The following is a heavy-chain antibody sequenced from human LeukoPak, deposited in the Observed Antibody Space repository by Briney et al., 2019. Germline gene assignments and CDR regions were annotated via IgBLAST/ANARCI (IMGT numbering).Heavy chain of an antibody. V-gene: IGHV3-23*01. CDR3: VKISPYGGNSG. CDR2: ISGSGYNT. D-gene: IGHD4-23*01. Sequence: GGSLRLSCAASGFTFSSYAMSWVRQAPGKGLEWVSAISGSGYNTYYADSVKGRFTISRDNSKNTLYLQMNSLRAEDTAVYYCVKISPYGGNSGWGQGTKVTVSS. CDR1: GFTFSSYA. J-gene: IGHJ3*01.